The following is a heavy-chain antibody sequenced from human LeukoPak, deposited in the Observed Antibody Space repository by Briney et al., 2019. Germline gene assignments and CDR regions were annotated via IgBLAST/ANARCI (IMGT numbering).Heavy chain of an antibody. Sequence: GESLQISCKGSGYNFTSYWIGWVRQLPGKGLEWMGIIYPGDSDTRYSPSFQGQVTISADKSISTAYLQWSSLKASDTAMYYCARLGFGIVDAFDIWGQGTMVTVSS. CDR1: GYNFTSYW. D-gene: IGHD3-10*01. V-gene: IGHV5-51*01. CDR3: ARLGFGIVDAFDI. J-gene: IGHJ3*02. CDR2: IYPGDSDT.